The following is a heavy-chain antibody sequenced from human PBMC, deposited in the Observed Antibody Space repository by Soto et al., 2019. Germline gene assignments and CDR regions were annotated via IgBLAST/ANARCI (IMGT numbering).Heavy chain of an antibody. J-gene: IGHJ6*02. CDR1: GFTFSSYG. V-gene: IGHV3-33*01. CDR2: IWYDGSNK. Sequence: GGSLRLSCAASGFTFSSYGMHWVRQAPGKGLEWVAVIWYDGSNKYYADSVKGRFTISRDNSKNTLYLQMNSLRAEDTAVYYCARDSSPPGHYQLLSLFYYYGMDVWGQGTTVTVSS. D-gene: IGHD2-2*01. CDR3: ARDSSPPGHYQLLSLFYYYGMDV.